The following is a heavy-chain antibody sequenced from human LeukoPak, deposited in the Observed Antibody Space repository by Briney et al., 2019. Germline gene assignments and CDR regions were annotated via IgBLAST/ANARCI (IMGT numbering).Heavy chain of an antibody. D-gene: IGHD4-17*01. CDR2: ITAYNGKT. Sequence: ASVKDSCKASGYTFTSYGITWVRQAPGQGLEWMAWITAYNGKTNYAQRFQGRVTMTTDTSTSTAYMELRSLSSDDTAVYYCARDGPDYGDYINFDYWGQGTLVTVSS. J-gene: IGHJ4*02. CDR3: ARDGPDYGDYINFDY. V-gene: IGHV1-18*01. CDR1: GYTFTSYG.